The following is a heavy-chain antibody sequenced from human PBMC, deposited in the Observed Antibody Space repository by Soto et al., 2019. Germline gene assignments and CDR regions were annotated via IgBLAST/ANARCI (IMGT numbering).Heavy chain of an antibody. J-gene: IGHJ6*02. D-gene: IGHD2-2*01. CDR3: SRGYCSNNNCYVAEYYYYAMNV. CDR2: ISSNSAYI. V-gene: IGHV3-21*01. CDR1: GFSFNTYT. Sequence: GGSLRLSCAASGFSFNTYTMNWVRQAPGMGLEWVSSISSNSAYIYYADSVKGRFTISRDNAKNSLYLQMNSLRAEDTAVYYCSRGYCSNNNCYVAEYYYYAMNVWGQGTTVTVSS.